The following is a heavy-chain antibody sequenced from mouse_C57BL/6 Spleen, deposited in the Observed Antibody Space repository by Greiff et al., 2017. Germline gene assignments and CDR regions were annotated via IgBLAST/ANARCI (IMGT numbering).Heavy chain of an antibody. CDR2: IDPSDSYT. V-gene: IGHV1-69*01. Sequence: QVHVKQPGAELVMPGASVKLSCKASGYTFTSYWMHWVKQRPGQGLEWIGEIDPSDSYTNYNQKFKGKSTLTVDKSSSTAYMQLSSLTSEDSAVYYCARKLRPHAMDYWGQGTSVTVSS. D-gene: IGHD3-2*02. J-gene: IGHJ4*01. CDR3: ARKLRPHAMDY. CDR1: GYTFTSYW.